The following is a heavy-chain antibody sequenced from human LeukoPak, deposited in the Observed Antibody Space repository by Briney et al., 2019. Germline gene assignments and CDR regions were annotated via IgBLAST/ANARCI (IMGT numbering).Heavy chain of an antibody. CDR3: ARDHQDTGYYGSGRYFFAEHLTPRANWFDP. CDR1: GYTFTSYY. V-gene: IGHV1-46*01. J-gene: IGHJ5*02. D-gene: IGHD3-10*01. CDR2: INPSGGST. Sequence: EASVTVSFTASGYTFTSYYMHWVRQAPGQGLEWMGIINPSGGSTSYAQKFQGRVTMTRDTSTSTVYMELSSLRSEDTAVYYCARDHQDTGYYGSGRYFFAEHLTPRANWFDPWGQGTLVTVSS.